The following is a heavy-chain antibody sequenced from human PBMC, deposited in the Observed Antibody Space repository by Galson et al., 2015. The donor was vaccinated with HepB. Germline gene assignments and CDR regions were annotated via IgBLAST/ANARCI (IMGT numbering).Heavy chain of an antibody. V-gene: IGHV1-2*06. J-gene: IGHJ3*02. CDR1: GYTFTGYY. Sequence: SVKVSCKASGYTFTGYYIHWVRQAPGQGLDWMGRINPNSGDTNYAQKFQGRVTMTRDTSISTAYMELSRLRSDDTALYYCARVRSRTHNDDFDIWGQGTMVTVSS. CDR2: INPNSGDT. D-gene: IGHD2-2*01. CDR3: ARVRSRTHNDDFDI.